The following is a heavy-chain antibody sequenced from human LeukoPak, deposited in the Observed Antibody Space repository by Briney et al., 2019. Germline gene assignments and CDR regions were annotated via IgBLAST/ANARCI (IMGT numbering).Heavy chain of an antibody. Sequence: PSETLSLTCSVSGVSMTNDRWTWIRQAPGKGLEWIGYVSDSGQTNYNPSLRSRATVSVDTSKSQCSLRLTSVTSADTAVYYCARITGYFDSGGSYYWGFFDYWGQGSLVTVSS. CDR3: ARITGYFDSGGSYYWGFFDY. CDR1: GVSMTNDR. D-gene: IGHD3-22*01. V-gene: IGHV4-59*01. J-gene: IGHJ4*02. CDR2: VSDSGQT.